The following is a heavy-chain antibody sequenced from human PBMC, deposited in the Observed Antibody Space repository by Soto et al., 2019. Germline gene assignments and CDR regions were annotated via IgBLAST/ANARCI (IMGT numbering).Heavy chain of an antibody. CDR2: IYYSGST. CDR1: GGSISSSSYY. D-gene: IGHD6-19*01. CDR3: ARLPPVADYYYYYGMDV. J-gene: IGHJ6*02. Sequence: SETLSLTCTASGGSISSSSYYWGWIRQPPGKGLEWIGSIYYSGSTYYNPSLKSRVTISVDTSKNQFSLKLSSVTAADTAVYYCARLPPVADYYYYYGMDVWGQGTTVTVSS. V-gene: IGHV4-39*01.